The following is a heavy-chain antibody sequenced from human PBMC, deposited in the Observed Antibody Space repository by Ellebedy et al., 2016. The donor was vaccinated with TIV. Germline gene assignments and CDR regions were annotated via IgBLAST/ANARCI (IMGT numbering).Heavy chain of an antibody. V-gene: IGHV3-7*01. CDR3: ARRASYGDYAVQVNPWFDP. CDR1: GFNFRSYW. D-gene: IGHD4-17*01. Sequence: GESLKISCAASGFNFRSYWMTWVRQAPGKGLEWVAKIRQEGDEIYYVESVKGRFTISRDNAKNSLFPQMNSRRVEDTAVYYCARRASYGDYAVQVNPWFDPWGQGTLVTVSS. CDR2: IRQEGDEI. J-gene: IGHJ5*02.